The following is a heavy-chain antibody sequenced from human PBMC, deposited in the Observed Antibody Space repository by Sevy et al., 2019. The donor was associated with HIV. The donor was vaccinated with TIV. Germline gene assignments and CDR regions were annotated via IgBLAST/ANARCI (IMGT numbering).Heavy chain of an antibody. CDR3: ARDRPVYYDSSGYLRLQKPNGMDV. CDR1: GYTFTSYA. CDR2: INTNTGNP. Sequence: ASVKVSCKASGYTFTSYAMNWVRQAPGQGLEWMGWINTNTGNPTFAQGFTGRFVFSLATSVRTAYLQISSLKAEDTAVYYCARDRPVYYDSSGYLRLQKPNGMDVWGQGTTVTVSS. D-gene: IGHD3-22*01. J-gene: IGHJ6*02. V-gene: IGHV7-4-1*02.